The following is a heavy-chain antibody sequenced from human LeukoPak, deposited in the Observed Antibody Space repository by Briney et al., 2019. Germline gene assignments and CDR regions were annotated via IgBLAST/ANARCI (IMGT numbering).Heavy chain of an antibody. Sequence: SETLSLTCTVSGGSISSYYWSWIRQPPGKGLEWIGYIYDTGSTYYNPSLKSRVTISVDRSKNQFSLKLSSVTAADTAVYYCARVGSYDSSGYYYYWYFDLWGRGTLVTVSS. CDR1: GGSISSYY. D-gene: IGHD3-22*01. CDR2: IYDTGST. CDR3: ARVGSYDSSGYYYYWYFDL. J-gene: IGHJ2*01. V-gene: IGHV4-59*12.